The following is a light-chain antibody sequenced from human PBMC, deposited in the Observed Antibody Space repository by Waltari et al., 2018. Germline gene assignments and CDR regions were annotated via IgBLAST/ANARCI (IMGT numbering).Light chain of an antibody. CDR2: DNN. Sequence: QSVLTQPPSVSAAPGQKVTISCSGSSPNIGNYYVSWYHQLPGAAPKLLIYDNNKRPSALPDLFSASKSGPSATRAMTGLQSGDEADYYCATWDNSLSDVVFGGGTKLTVL. CDR1: SPNIGNYY. CDR3: ATWDNSLSDVV. J-gene: IGLJ2*01. V-gene: IGLV1-51*01.